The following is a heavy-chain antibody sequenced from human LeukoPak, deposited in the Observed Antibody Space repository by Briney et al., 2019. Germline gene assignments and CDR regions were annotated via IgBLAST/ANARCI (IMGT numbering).Heavy chain of an antibody. CDR2: INSDSIST. CDR1: GFIFSSYW. D-gene: IGHD6-13*01. Sequence: GGSLRLFCAASGFIFSSYWMHWVPQAPGKGLVWVSRINSDSISTSYGDSVKGRFTISRDNAKNTLYLQMNSLRAEDTAVYYCASSYSSPTSLVVWGQGTLVTVSS. J-gene: IGHJ4*02. CDR3: ASSYSSPTSLVV. V-gene: IGHV3-74*01.